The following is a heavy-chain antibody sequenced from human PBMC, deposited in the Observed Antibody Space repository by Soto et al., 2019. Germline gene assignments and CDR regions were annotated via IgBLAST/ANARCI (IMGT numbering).Heavy chain of an antibody. V-gene: IGHV1-46*01. CDR1: GYTFTTYY. Sequence: QVRLVQSGAEVKEPGASLKVSCKASGYTFTTYYIHWVRQAPGQGLEWMGIINPNGGATSYAQNFQGRVTMTGDTSTSTVYMELSSLRSEDTAMYYCARALTEFDYWGPGTLVTVSS. J-gene: IGHJ4*02. CDR2: INPNGGAT. CDR3: ARALTEFDY. D-gene: IGHD7-27*01.